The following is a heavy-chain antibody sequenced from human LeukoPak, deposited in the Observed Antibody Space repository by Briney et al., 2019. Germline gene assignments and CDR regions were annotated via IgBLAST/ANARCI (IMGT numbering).Heavy chain of an antibody. J-gene: IGHJ3*02. CDR3: ARDTVLGASGGAFDI. CDR1: GGSFSGYY. V-gene: IGHV4-34*01. CDR2: INHSGST. Sequence: SETLSLTCAVYGGSFSGYYWSWIRQPPGKGLEWIGEINHSGSTNYNPSLKSRVTMSVDTSKNQFSLKLSSVTAADTAVYYCARDTVLGASGGAFDIWGQGTMVTVSS. D-gene: IGHD4-17*01.